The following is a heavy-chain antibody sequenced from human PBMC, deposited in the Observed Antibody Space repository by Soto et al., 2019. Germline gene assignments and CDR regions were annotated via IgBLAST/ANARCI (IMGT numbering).Heavy chain of an antibody. CDR1: RGRFRSYT. CDR2: IIPSVGST. J-gene: IGHJ6*03. D-gene: IGHD3-3*01. CDR3: ARVRPVLRFLEWSRADYYYMDV. V-gene: IGHV1-46*03. Sequence: GVSVKLSCEACRGRFRSYTISWVRQAPRQGLEWMGIIIPSVGSTNYAQKFQGRVTITRDTSTSTVYMELSSLRSEDTAVYYCARVRPVLRFLEWSRADYYYMDVWGKGTTVTVSS.